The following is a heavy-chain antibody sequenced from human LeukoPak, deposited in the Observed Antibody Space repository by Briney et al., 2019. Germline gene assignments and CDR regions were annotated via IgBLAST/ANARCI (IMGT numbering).Heavy chain of an antibody. CDR2: ISTYNGNT. D-gene: IGHD1-1*01. V-gene: IGHV1-18*01. Sequence: GASVKVSCKASGYTFTTFGISWVRQAPGQGLEWMGWISTYNGNTNYAQNLQGRVTMTTDTSTSTAYMELRSLRSDDTAVYYCARDAIQGRLTSDYWGQGTLVTVSS. CDR3: ARDAIQGRLTSDY. CDR1: GYTFTTFG. J-gene: IGHJ4*02.